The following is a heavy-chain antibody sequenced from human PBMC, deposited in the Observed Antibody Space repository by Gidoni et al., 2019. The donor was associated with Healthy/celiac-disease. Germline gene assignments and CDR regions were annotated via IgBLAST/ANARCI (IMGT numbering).Heavy chain of an antibody. J-gene: IGHJ4*02. Sequence: EVQLVQSGAEVKKPGESLRISCKGSGYSFTSYWISWVRQMPGKGREWMGRIDPSDSYTNYSPSFQGHVTISADKSISTAYLQWSSLKASDTAMYYCARTERGYSGYDPLNFDYWGQGTLVTVSS. CDR2: IDPSDSYT. D-gene: IGHD5-12*01. CDR3: ARTERGYSGYDPLNFDY. CDR1: GYSFTSYW. V-gene: IGHV5-10-1*03.